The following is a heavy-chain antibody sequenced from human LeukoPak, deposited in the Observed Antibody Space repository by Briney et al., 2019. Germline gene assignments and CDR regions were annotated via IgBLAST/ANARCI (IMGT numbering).Heavy chain of an antibody. Sequence: ASVKVSCKASGGTFSSYAISWVRQAPGQGLEWMGGIIPIFGTANYAQKFQGRVTITADESTSTAYLELSSLRSEETAVYSCARAAHDIVVVPAATPRGFDPWGQGTLVTVSS. CDR2: IIPIFGTA. D-gene: IGHD2-2*01. V-gene: IGHV1-69*13. CDR1: GGTFSSYA. CDR3: ARAAHDIVVVPAATPRGFDP. J-gene: IGHJ5*02.